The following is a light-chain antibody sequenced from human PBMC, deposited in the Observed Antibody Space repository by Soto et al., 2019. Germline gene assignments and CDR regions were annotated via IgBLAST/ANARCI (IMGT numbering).Light chain of an antibody. Sequence: EIVLTQSPGTLSLSPGERATLSCRASQSVSSSYLAWYQQKPGQAPRLLIYGASSRDTGIPDRFSGSGSGTDFTLTISRLEPEDFAVYYCQQYGSSRRTFGQGTQVAIK. CDR1: QSVSSSY. V-gene: IGKV3-20*01. J-gene: IGKJ1*01. CDR2: GAS. CDR3: QQYGSSRRT.